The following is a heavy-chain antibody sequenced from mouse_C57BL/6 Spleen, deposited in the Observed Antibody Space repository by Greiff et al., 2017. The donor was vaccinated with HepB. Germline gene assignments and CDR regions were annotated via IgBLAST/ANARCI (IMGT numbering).Heavy chain of an antibody. D-gene: IGHD1-1*01. CDR3: ARGGYYYGSSLYFDY. V-gene: IGHV1-9*01. J-gene: IGHJ2*01. CDR1: GYTFTGYW. Sequence: QVQLKESGAELMKPGASVKLSCKATGYTFTGYWIEWVKQRPGHGLEWIGEILPGSGSTNYNEKFKGKATFTADTSSNTAYLQLSSLTTEDSAIYYCARGGYYYGSSLYFDYWGQGTTLTVSA. CDR2: ILPGSGST.